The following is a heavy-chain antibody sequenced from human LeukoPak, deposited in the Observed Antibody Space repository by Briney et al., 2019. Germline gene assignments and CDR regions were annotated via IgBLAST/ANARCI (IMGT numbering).Heavy chain of an antibody. V-gene: IGHV1-18*01. CDR1: GYTFTSYG. J-gene: IGHJ3*02. Sequence: GASVKVSCKASGYTFTSYGISWVRQAPGQGLEWMGWISAYNGNTNYAQKLQGRVTMTTDTSTSTAYMELRSLRSDDTAVYYCARERRGAAAGTGAFDIWGQGTMVTVSS. CDR2: ISAYNGNT. CDR3: ARERRGAAAGTGAFDI. D-gene: IGHD6-13*01.